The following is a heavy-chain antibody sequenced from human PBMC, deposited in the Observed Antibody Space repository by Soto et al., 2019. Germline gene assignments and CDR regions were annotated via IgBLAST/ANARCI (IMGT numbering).Heavy chain of an antibody. Sequence: QVQLVQSGAEVKKPGSSVKVSCKASGGTFSSYASSWVRQAPGQGIEWMGGILPIFGTANYAQKFQGRVTITADKSTSTSYMELSSLRSEDMSVYYFARDPVGATTWFELWGQGTLVHVSS. CDR3: ARDPVGATTWFEL. D-gene: IGHD1-26*01. CDR2: ILPIFGTA. J-gene: IGHJ5*02. V-gene: IGHV1-69*06. CDR1: GGTFSSYA.